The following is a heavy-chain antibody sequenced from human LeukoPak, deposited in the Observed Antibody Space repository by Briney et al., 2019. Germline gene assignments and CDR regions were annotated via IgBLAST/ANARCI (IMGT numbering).Heavy chain of an antibody. CDR2: ISGSGGST. CDR1: GFTFSSYA. J-gene: IGHJ4*02. Sequence: GGSLRLSCAASGFTFSSYAMSWVRQAPGKGLEWVSAISGSGGSTYYADSVKGRFTISRDNSKNTLYLQMNSLRAEDTAVYYCAKDRGPVVPAAIGPLDYWGQGTLVTVSS. V-gene: IGHV3-23*01. CDR3: AKDRGPVVPAAIGPLDY. D-gene: IGHD2-2*01.